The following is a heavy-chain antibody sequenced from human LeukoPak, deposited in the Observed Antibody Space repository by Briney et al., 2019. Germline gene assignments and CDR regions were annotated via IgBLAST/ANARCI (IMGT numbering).Heavy chain of an antibody. J-gene: IGHJ4*02. CDR3: ARGYGGSSWYADYFDY. D-gene: IGHD6-13*01. CDR2: INPNSGGT. V-gene: IGHV1-2*02. Sequence: GASVKVSCKASGYTFTSYYMHWVRQAPGQGLEWMGWINPNSGGTNYAQKFQGRVTMTRDTSISTAYMELSRLRSDDTAVYYCARGYGGSSWYADYFDYWGQGTLVTVSS. CDR1: GYTFTSYY.